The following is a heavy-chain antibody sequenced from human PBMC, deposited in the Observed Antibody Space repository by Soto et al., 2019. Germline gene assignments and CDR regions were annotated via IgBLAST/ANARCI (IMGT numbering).Heavy chain of an antibody. CDR3: ARDLGAQVQCGFDY. V-gene: IGHV3-33*01. D-gene: IGHD3-16*01. Sequence: QVRLVESGGAVVEPGRSLRLSCAASGFTFKNYGMHWVRQAPGKGLEWVAVIWYDGGNTFYADSVKGRMTISRDNSRNTLSLRMTSLTAEDTAIYYCARDLGAQVQCGFDYWGPGTLVTFSS. J-gene: IGHJ4*02. CDR1: GFTFKNYG. CDR2: IWYDGGNT.